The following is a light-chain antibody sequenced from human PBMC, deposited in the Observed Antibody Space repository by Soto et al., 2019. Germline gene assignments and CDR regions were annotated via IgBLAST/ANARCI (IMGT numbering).Light chain of an antibody. V-gene: IGKV1-5*01. CDR3: QPYNNWPLT. J-gene: IGKJ4*01. CDR2: HAS. Sequence: DTQMTQSASTLPVSLGDRVTITCRASQSISNWLAWYQQNPGTAPKLLIYHASTLESGVPSRFSGSGSGTEFTLTINSLHSEDFAVYYCQPYNNWPLTFGGGTKVDI. CDR1: QSISNW.